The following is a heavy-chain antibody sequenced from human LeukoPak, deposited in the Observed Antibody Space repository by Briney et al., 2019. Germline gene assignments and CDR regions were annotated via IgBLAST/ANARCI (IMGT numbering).Heavy chain of an antibody. Sequence: SETLSLTCTVSGGSISSHYWSWIRQPPGKGLEWIAYIYYSGSTNYNPSLKSRVTISVDTSNNQFSLKLSSVTAADTAVYYCARGTYFSDTYYFDYWGQGTLVTVSS. V-gene: IGHV4-59*11. J-gene: IGHJ4*02. CDR1: GGSISSHY. D-gene: IGHD3-22*01. CDR3: ARGTYFSDTYYFDY. CDR2: IYYSGST.